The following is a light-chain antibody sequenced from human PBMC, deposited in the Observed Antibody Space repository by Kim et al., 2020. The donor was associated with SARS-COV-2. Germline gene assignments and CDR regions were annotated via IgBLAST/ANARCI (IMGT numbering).Light chain of an antibody. J-gene: IGLJ2*01. CDR3: QVWDSSSVV. CDR2: YDS. Sequence: SVAPGKTARITCGGNNIGSKSVLWYQQKPGQAPVLVIYYDSDRPSGIPERFSGSNSGNTATLTISRVEAGDEADYYCQVWDSSSVVFGGGTKLTVL. CDR1: NIGSKS. V-gene: IGLV3-21*04.